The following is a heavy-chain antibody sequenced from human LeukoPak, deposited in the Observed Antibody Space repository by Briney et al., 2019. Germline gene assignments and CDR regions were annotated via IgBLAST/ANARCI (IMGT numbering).Heavy chain of an antibody. D-gene: IGHD4-23*01. J-gene: IGHJ4*02. V-gene: IGHV4-39*07. CDR1: GGSIRSSYYY. CDR2: INHSGST. Sequence: PSGTLSLTCTVSGGSIRSSYYYWSWIRQPPGKGLEWIGEINHSGSTNYNPSLKSRVTISVDTSKNQFSLKLSSVTAADTAVYYCARARGPVVPALWGQGTLVTVSS. CDR3: ARARGPVVPAL.